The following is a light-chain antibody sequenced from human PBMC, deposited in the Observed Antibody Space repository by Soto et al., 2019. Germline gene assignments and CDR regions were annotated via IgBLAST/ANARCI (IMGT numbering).Light chain of an antibody. Sequence: DVQVNQSPSTLSGSVGDRVTITCRASQTISSLLSWYQQKPGKAPKLLIYKASTLKSGVPSRFSGSGSGTEFTLTISSLQPDDFATYYCQHYNSYSEAFGQGTKVDI. CDR3: QHYNSYSEA. J-gene: IGKJ1*01. CDR1: QTISSL. CDR2: KAS. V-gene: IGKV1-5*03.